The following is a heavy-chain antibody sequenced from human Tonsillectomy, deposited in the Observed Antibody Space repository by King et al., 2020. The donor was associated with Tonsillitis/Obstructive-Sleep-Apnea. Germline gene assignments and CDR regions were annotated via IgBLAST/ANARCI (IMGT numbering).Heavy chain of an antibody. CDR2: IYYSGST. CDR1: GGSISSYY. Sequence: VQLQESGPGLVKPSETLSLTCTVSGGSISSYYWSWIRQPPGKGMEWIGYIYYSGSTNYKPSLKSRVTISVDTSKNQFSLKLSSGPAADTAVYYCARENEGFDYWGQGTLVTVSS. V-gene: IGHV4-59*01. CDR3: ARENEGFDY. J-gene: IGHJ4*02.